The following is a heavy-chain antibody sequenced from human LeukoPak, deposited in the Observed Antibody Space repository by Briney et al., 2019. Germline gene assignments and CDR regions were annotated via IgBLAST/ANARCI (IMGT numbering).Heavy chain of an antibody. CDR3: ARAFWNYGPEDY. D-gene: IGHD1-7*01. J-gene: IGHJ4*02. V-gene: IGHV4-59*01. CDR1: GGSISSYY. Sequence: PSETLSLTCTVSGGSISSYYWSWIRQPPGKGLEWIGYIYYSGSTNYNPSLKSRVTISVDTSKNQFSLKLSSVTAADTAVYYCARAFWNYGPEDYWGQGTLVTVSS. CDR2: IYYSGST.